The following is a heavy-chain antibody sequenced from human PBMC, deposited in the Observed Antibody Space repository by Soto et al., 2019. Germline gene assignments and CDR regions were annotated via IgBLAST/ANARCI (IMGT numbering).Heavy chain of an antibody. CDR2: INVGADTT. J-gene: IGHJ4*02. CDR1: GYTFSNYC. V-gene: IGHV1-46*03. Sequence: QVQLVQSGAEVKKPGASVQVSCKASGYTFSNYCLYWVRQAPRQGLEWMGRINVGADTTTYAQKFQGRITMTRDTSTSSVYMELSSLRSEDTAMYYCVSDGTATYTGFDYWGQGTLVTVSS. CDR3: VSDGTATYTGFDY. D-gene: IGHD3-16*01.